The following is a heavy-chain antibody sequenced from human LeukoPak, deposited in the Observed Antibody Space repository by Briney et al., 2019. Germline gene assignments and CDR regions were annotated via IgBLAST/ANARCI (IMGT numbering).Heavy chain of an antibody. CDR3: ASGVGIAAASLDY. CDR1: GFTVSEFA. J-gene: IGHJ4*02. Sequence: PGRSLTLSCVTSGFTVSEFAMHWVRQVPGKGLEWVAAIWYDGSDKYYADSVKGRFTISRDNAKNSLYLQMNSLRAEDTAVYYCASGVGIAAASLDYWGQGTLVTVSS. D-gene: IGHD6-13*01. V-gene: IGHV3-33*03. CDR2: IWYDGSDK.